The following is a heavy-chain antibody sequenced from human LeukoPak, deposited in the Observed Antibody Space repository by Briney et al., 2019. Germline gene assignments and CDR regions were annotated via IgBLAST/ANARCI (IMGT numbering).Heavy chain of an antibody. J-gene: IGHJ4*02. V-gene: IGHV3-74*01. CDR1: GFTFSTYW. D-gene: IGHD5-12*01. Sequence: GGSLRLSCAASGFTFSTYWMHWVRQAPGKGLVWVSRIKYDDSDTHYADSVKGRFTISRDNAKNTLYLQINSLSAEDTAVYYCTTIRPDYWGQGTLVTVSS. CDR2: IKYDDSDT. CDR3: TTIRPDY.